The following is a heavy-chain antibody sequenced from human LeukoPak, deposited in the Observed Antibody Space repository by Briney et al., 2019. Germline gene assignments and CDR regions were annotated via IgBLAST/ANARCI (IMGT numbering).Heavy chain of an antibody. CDR2: VNAGNGNT. J-gene: IGHJ4*02. V-gene: IGHV1-3*01. Sequence: ASVTVSCTASGYAFTNYAIQWVRQAPGQRLEWMGWVNAGNGNTRYSPKFQGRVTVTRDTSTSTVHMELSGLRSEDTAVYYCARDQEAFDYWGQGTLVTVSS. CDR3: ARDQEAFDY. CDR1: GYAFTNYA.